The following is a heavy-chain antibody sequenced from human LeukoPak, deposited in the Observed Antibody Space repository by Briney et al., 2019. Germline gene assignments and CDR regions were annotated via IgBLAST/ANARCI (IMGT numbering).Heavy chain of an antibody. V-gene: IGHV4-4*07. CDR2: IYTSGST. CDR3: ASWGKYYYDSSGMASVDY. CDR1: GGSISSYY. D-gene: IGHD3-22*01. Sequence: SETLSLTCTVSGGSISSYYWSWIRQPAGKGLEWIGRIYTSGSTNYNPSLKSRVTMSVDTSKNQFSLKLSSVTAADTAVYYCASWGKYYYDSSGMASVDYRGQGTLVTVSS. J-gene: IGHJ4*02.